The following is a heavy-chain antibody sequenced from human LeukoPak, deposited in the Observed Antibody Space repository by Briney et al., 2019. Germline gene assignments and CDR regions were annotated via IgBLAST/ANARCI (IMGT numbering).Heavy chain of an antibody. J-gene: IGHJ4*02. V-gene: IGHV4-39*01. CDR3: ARPVYDSSGYYLGYYFDY. CDR2: IYYSGST. CDR1: GGSISSSSYY. D-gene: IGHD3-22*01. Sequence: KPSETLSLTCTVSGGSISSSSYYWGWIRQPPGKGLEWIGSIYYSGSTYYNPSLKSRVTISVDTSKNQFSLKLSSVTAADTAVYYCARPVYDSSGYYLGYYFDYWGQGTLVTVSS.